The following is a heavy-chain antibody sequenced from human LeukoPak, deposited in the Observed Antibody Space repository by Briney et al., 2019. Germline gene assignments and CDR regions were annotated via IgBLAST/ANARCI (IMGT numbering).Heavy chain of an antibody. CDR2: ISYDGSNK. Sequence: GGSLRLSCAASGFTFSSYAMHWVRQAPGKGLEWVAVISYDGSNKYYADSVKGRFTISRDNSKNTLYLQMNSPRAEDTAVYYCARDGAYYDILTGPRYYFDYWGQGTLVTVSS. V-gene: IGHV3-30-3*01. J-gene: IGHJ4*02. CDR1: GFTFSSYA. D-gene: IGHD3-9*01. CDR3: ARDGAYYDILTGPRYYFDY.